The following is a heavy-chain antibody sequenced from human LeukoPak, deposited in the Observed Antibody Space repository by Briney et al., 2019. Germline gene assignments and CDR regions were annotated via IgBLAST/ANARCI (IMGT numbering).Heavy chain of an antibody. CDR3: ARGEYIYGPMDV. Sequence: ASVKVSCKASGYTFINYGISWVRQAPGQGLEWMGWISAYNGNTNYAQKLQGRVTMTTDTSTSTAYMELSSLRSEDTAVYYRARGEYIYGPMDVWGKGTTVTISS. V-gene: IGHV1-18*01. CDR1: GYTFINYG. CDR2: ISAYNGNT. D-gene: IGHD5-18*01. J-gene: IGHJ6*03.